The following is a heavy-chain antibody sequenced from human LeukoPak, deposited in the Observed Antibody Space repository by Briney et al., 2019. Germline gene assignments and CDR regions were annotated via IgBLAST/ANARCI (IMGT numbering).Heavy chain of an antibody. V-gene: IGHV3-33*06. CDR1: GSTFSGHG. J-gene: IGHJ4*02. CDR3: AKPISSYRLFDY. CDR2: IWYDGTKK. D-gene: IGHD6-19*01. Sequence: GGSLRLSCAASGSTFSGHGMHWVRQAPGKGLEWVAVIWYDGTKKYYADSVKGRFTISRDNSENTLYLQMNSLRAEDTAVYYCAKPISSYRLFDYWGQGTLVTVSS.